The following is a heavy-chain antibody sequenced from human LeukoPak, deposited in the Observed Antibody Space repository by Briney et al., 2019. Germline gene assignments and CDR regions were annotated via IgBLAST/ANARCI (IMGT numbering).Heavy chain of an antibody. Sequence: SETLSLTCTVSGGSTSSSSYFWGWIRQPPEKGLDWIGNVYYTGSTYYNPSLLSRVTVSVDTSKNQFSLRLSSVTAADTAMYYCARVHGYPYYFDYWGQGILVTVS. J-gene: IGHJ4*02. D-gene: IGHD5-18*01. CDR2: VYYTGST. CDR1: GGSTSSSSYF. V-gene: IGHV4-39*01. CDR3: ARVHGYPYYFDY.